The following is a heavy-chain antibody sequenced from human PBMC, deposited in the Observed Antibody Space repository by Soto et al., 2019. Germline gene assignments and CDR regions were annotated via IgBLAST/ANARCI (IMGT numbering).Heavy chain of an antibody. CDR2: MNPNSGNT. CDR1: GYTFTSYD. D-gene: IGHD2-2*03. Sequence: ASVKVSCKASGYTFTSYDINWVRQATGQGLEWMGWMNPNSGNTGYAQKFQGRVTMTRNTSISTAYMELISLRSEDTAVYYCARVRSLDSVVVPAPYPNWFDLWG. V-gene: IGHV1-8*01. J-gene: IGHJ5*02. CDR3: ARVRSLDSVVVPAPYPNWFDL.